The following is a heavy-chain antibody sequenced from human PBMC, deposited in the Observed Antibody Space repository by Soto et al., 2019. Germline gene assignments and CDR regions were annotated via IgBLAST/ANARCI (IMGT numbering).Heavy chain of an antibody. CDR2: IYFGGRT. Sequence: PSQTLSLTCIVSGDSVSSGDYYWTWIRQPPVRGLEWVGHIYFGGRTNYIPSLESRVTISLDTSKNQFSLKLTSVTAADKDVYYCARGPIDTYMIYWSDPWGQGKLVTVSS. J-gene: IGHJ5*02. D-gene: IGHD3-16*01. CDR3: ARGPIDTYMIYWSDP. CDR1: GDSVSSGDYY. V-gene: IGHV4-61*08.